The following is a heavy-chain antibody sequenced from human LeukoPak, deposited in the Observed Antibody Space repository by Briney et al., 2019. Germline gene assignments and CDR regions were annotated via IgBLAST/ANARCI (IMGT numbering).Heavy chain of an antibody. CDR1: GYSISSYW. J-gene: IGHJ4*02. CDR3: ARQAGGSLDN. Sequence: GAPLKISCKGSGYSISSYWIVWVRQLPGKRVEWMGIIYPYDSDTKYSPSFQGQVTISADKSNSTAYLQWNSLKASDTAMYYCARQAGGSLDNWGQGTLVTVSS. CDR2: IYPYDSDT. V-gene: IGHV5-51*01. D-gene: IGHD6-13*01.